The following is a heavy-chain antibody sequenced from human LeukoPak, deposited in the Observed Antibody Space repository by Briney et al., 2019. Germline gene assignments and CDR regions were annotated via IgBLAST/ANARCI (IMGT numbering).Heavy chain of an antibody. CDR2: ISGSGVGT. D-gene: IGHD3-10*01. CDR3: AKVRFGVTARYYFDY. J-gene: IGHJ4*02. V-gene: IGHV3-23*01. CDR1: GFTFSSYS. Sequence: GGSLRLPCAASGFTFSSYSMNWVRQAPGKGLEWVSVISGSGVGTYYADSVKGRFTISRDNSKNTLYLQMNSLRAEDTAVYYCAKVRFGVTARYYFDYWGQGTLVTVSS.